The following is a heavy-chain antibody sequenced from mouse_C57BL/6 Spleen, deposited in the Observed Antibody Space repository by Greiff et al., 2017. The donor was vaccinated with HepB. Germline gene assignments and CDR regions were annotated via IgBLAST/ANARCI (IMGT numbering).Heavy chain of an antibody. CDR3: AREDYGYDEGFAY. CDR2: ISYDGSN. CDR1: GYSITSGYY. V-gene: IGHV3-6*01. Sequence: DVKLQESGPGLVKPSQSLSLTCSVTGYSITSGYYWNWIRQFPGNKLEWMGYISYDGSNNYNPSLKNRISITRDTSKNQFFLKLNSVTTEDTATYYCAREDYGYDEGFAYWGQGTLVTVSA. D-gene: IGHD2-2*01. J-gene: IGHJ3*01.